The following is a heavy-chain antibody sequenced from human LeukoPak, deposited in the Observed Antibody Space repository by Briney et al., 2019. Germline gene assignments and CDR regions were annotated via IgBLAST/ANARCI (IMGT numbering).Heavy chain of an antibody. CDR3: ARDRGASSWSYPYYFDY. J-gene: IGHJ4*02. CDR1: GDSVSSNSAA. CDR2: TYYRSKWYN. D-gene: IGHD6-13*01. Sequence: SQTLSLTCAISGDSVSSNSAAWNWIRQSPSRGLEWLGRTYYRSKWYNDYAVSVKSRITINPDTSKNQFSLQLNSVTPEDTAVYYCARDRGASSWSYPYYFDYWGQGTLVTVSS. V-gene: IGHV6-1*01.